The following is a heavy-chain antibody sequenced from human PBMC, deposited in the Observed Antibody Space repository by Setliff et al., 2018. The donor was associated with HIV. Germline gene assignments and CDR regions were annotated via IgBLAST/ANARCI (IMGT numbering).Heavy chain of an antibody. CDR2: IDASANT. J-gene: IGHJ5*02. D-gene: IGHD6-13*01. CDR3: ARIGSGWSVGWFDP. Sequence: SETLSLTCTVSGGSTDSGSYYWAWIRQAPGKGLEWIGCIDASANTYYIPSLKSRATISIDTSTNQLSLKLRSVTAADTAVYYCARIGSGWSVGWFDPWGQGTLVTVSS. CDR1: GGSTDSGSYY. V-gene: IGHV4-39*07.